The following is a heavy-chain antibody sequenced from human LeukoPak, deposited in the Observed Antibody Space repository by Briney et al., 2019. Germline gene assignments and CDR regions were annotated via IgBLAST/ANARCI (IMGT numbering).Heavy chain of an antibody. D-gene: IGHD3-3*01. CDR1: GFTFSDYD. V-gene: IGHV3-30*02. CDR2: MRNDGSRI. Sequence: GGSLRLSCVASGFTFSDYDMHWVRQDPGKGLEWVASMRNDGSRIYYADSVKGRFTISRDNSKNTLYLQMNSLRVEDTAIYYCAKDIGRRIFGVAYDAFHVWGQGTMVTVSS. CDR3: AKDIGRRIFGVAYDAFHV. J-gene: IGHJ3*01.